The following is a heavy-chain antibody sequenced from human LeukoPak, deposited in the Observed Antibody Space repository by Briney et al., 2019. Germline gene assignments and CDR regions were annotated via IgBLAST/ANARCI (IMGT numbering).Heavy chain of an antibody. J-gene: IGHJ4*02. CDR3: ARLVPEGPFDY. CDR2: IYYSGST. CDR1: GGSISSSSYY. D-gene: IGHD3-10*01. Sequence: SETLSLTCTVSGGSISSSSYYWGWIRQPPGKGLEWIGGIYYSGSTYYNPSLKSRVTISVDTSKNQFSLKLSSVTAADTAVYYCARLVPEGPFDYWGQGTLVTVSS. V-gene: IGHV4-39*07.